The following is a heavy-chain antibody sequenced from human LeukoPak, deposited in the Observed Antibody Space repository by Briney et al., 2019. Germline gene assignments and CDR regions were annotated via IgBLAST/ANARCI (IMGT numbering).Heavy chain of an antibody. CDR3: AKTSLSDPSGHYYYMDV. V-gene: IGHV3-30*02. CDR1: GFTFNSYG. D-gene: IGHD3-3*01. CDR2: IRFDGTSE. J-gene: IGHJ6*03. Sequence: GGSLRLSCAASGFTFNSYGIHWVRQAPAKGLEWVAFIRFDGTSEFYADSVKARFTISRDNSQNTVSLQLNNLRIEDTALYYCAKTSLSDPSGHYYYMDVWGKGTTVTVSS.